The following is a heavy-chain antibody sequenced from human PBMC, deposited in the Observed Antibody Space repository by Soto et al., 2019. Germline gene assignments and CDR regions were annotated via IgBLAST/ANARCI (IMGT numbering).Heavy chain of an antibody. CDR2: ISYDGSNK. Sequence: QVQLVESGGGVVQPGRSLRLSCAASGFTFSSYGMHWVRQAPRKGLEWVAVISYDGSNKYYADSVKGRFTISRDNSKNTLYLQMNSLRAEDTAVYYCVIDLVRGVIISSRDIGFDYWGQGTLVTVSS. J-gene: IGHJ4*02. D-gene: IGHD3-10*01. V-gene: IGHV3-30*03. CDR3: VIDLVRGVIISSRDIGFDY. CDR1: GFTFSSYG.